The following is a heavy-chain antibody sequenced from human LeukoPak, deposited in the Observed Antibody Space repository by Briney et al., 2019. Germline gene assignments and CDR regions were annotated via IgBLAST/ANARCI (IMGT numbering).Heavy chain of an antibody. Sequence: RSXXLXCXAXXFTXSXYGMHWVRQAPGKGLEWVXVMSNDGSNKYYADSVKGRFTVSRDNSKNTLYLQMNSLRAEDTATYYCVKSGIAAAGQRGYFDYWGQGTLVTVSS. V-gene: IGHV3-30*18. D-gene: IGHD6-13*01. CDR1: XFTXSXYG. CDR2: MSNDGSNK. CDR3: VKSGIAAAGQRGYFDY. J-gene: IGHJ4*02.